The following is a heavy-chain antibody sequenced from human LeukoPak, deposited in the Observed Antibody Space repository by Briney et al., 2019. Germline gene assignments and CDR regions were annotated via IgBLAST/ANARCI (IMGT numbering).Heavy chain of an antibody. J-gene: IGHJ3*02. V-gene: IGHV5-51*01. Sequence: GESLKISCKGSGYSFTSYWIGWVRRMPGKGLEWMGIIYPGDSDTRYSPSFQGQVTISADKSISTAYLQWSSLKASDTAMYYCARQYDFWSGYFNAFDIWGQGTMVTVSS. CDR3: ARQYDFWSGYFNAFDI. D-gene: IGHD3-3*01. CDR2: IYPGDSDT. CDR1: GYSFTSYW.